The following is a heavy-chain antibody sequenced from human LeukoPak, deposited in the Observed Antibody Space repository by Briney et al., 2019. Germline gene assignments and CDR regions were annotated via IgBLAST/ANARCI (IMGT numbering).Heavy chain of an antibody. CDR1: GFTFSNCG. CDR3: ARDGSLVTATVIDY. J-gene: IGHJ4*02. V-gene: IGHV3-33*01. D-gene: IGHD2-21*02. Sequence: PGRSLRLSCAASGFTFSNCGMHWVRQAPGKGLEWVAFIWNDGNNKYYAGSVKGRFTISRDDSKNTLYLQMDSLRAEDTAVYYCARDGSLVTATVIDYWGQGTLVTVSS. CDR2: IWNDGNNK.